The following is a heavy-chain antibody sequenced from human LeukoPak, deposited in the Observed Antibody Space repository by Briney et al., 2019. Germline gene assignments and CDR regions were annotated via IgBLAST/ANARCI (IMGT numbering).Heavy chain of an antibody. D-gene: IGHD3-22*01. CDR2: IPFDGSDE. CDR1: GFRLTTYG. J-gene: IGHJ4*02. Sequence: GGSLRLSCEVSGFRLTTYGTHWVRQAPGKGLEWVAYIPFDGSDEYYVDSVKGRFSISRDNSKNTLFLQMDSLRPEDTAVYYCVRDLYYFESSGHYAFDYWGQGTLVTVSS. V-gene: IGHV3-30*02. CDR3: VRDLYYFESSGHYAFDY.